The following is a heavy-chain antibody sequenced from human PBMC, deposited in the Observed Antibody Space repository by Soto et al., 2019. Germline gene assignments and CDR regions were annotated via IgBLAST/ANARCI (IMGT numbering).Heavy chain of an antibody. J-gene: IGHJ3*02. Sequence: GGSLRLSCAASGFTFSSYGMHWVRQAPGKGLEWVAVISYDGSNKYYADSVKGRFTISRDNSKNTLYLQMNSLRAEDTAVYYCANRRYYYGSGRKQDAFDIWGQGTMVTVSS. V-gene: IGHV3-30*18. CDR1: GFTFSSYG. CDR2: ISYDGSNK. D-gene: IGHD3-10*01. CDR3: ANRRYYYGSGRKQDAFDI.